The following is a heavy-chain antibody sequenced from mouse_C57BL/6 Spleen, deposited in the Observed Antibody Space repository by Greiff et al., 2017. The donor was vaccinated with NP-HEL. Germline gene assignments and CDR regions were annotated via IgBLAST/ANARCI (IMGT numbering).Heavy chain of an antibody. Sequence: EVKLEESGPGLVKPSQSLSLTCSVTGYSITSGYYWNWIRQFPGNKLEWMGYISYDGSNNYNPSPKNRISIPRDTSKNPFFMKLNSVTTEDTATYYCARGGTAQATDYWGQGTTLTVSS. CDR1: GYSITSGYY. CDR2: ISYDGSN. J-gene: IGHJ2*01. V-gene: IGHV3-6*01. CDR3: ARGGTAQATDY. D-gene: IGHD3-2*02.